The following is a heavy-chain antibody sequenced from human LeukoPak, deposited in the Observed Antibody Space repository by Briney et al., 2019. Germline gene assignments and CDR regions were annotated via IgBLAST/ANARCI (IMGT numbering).Heavy chain of an antibody. Sequence: PGGSLRLSCAASGFILNNYAIHWVRRAPGQGLKWLTLMSHDGSNIRYLDSVEGRFTISRDNSKNTVYLEMNSLRDEDTAMYYCARGDSPGSYLIDYWGQGTLVTVSS. V-gene: IGHV3-30*04. CDR3: ARGDSPGSYLIDY. CDR1: GFILNNYA. J-gene: IGHJ4*02. CDR2: MSHDGSNI. D-gene: IGHD3-10*01.